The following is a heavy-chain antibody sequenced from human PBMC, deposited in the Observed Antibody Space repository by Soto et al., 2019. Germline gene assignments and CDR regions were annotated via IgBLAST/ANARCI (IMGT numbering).Heavy chain of an antibody. CDR1: GFTFNTYG. Sequence: QVQLVESGGGVVQPGRSLRLSCAASGFTFNTYGMHWVRQAPGKGLEWVSVIAYDGSNRYYADSVKGRFTISRDNSKNTLYLQMNSLRPEDTAVYYCAKDGGTGKYSDYWGQGTLVTVSS. CDR3: AKDGGTGKYSDY. J-gene: IGHJ4*02. CDR2: IAYDGSNR. D-gene: IGHD2-8*02. V-gene: IGHV3-30*18.